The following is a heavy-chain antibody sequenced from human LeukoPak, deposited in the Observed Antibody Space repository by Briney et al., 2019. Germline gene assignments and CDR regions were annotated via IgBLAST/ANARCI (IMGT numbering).Heavy chain of an antibody. V-gene: IGHV3-7*01. CDR1: GFTFSSYW. J-gene: IGHJ4*02. D-gene: IGHD3-22*01. CDR3: ARRITRDSSGYGFCY. Sequence: GGSLRLSCAASGFTFSSYWMNWVRQAPGKGLEWVANIKQDGSEKYYVDSVKGRFTISRDNAKNSLYLQMNSLRAEDTAVYYCARRITRDSSGYGFCYWGQGTLVTVSS. CDR2: IKQDGSEK.